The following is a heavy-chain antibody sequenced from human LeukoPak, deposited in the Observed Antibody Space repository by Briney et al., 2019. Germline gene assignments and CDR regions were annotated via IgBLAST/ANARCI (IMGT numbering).Heavy chain of an antibody. V-gene: IGHV4-39*01. CDR2: TYYSGST. D-gene: IGHD3-3*01. Sequence: SETLSPTCTVSGGSISSSSYYWGWIRQPPGKGLEWIGSTYYSGSTYYNPSLKSRVTISVDTSKNQFSLKLSSVTAADTAVYYCATLYPTYYDFWSGYSYYFDYWGQGTLVTVSS. J-gene: IGHJ4*02. CDR1: GGSISSSSYY. CDR3: ATLYPTYYDFWSGYSYYFDY.